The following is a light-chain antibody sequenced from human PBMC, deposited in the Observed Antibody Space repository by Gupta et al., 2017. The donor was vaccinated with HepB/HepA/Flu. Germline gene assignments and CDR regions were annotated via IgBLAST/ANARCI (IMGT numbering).Light chain of an antibody. J-gene: IGLJ2*01. Sequence: SSELTQDPAVSVALGQTVRITCQGDSLRSYYASWYQQKPGQAPVLGIYGKNNRPSGIPDRFSGSSSGKKAYCNLTGAQAEDEADDDCNCRASSGNLGVFGGGTKLTVL. V-gene: IGLV3-19*01. CDR2: GKN. CDR1: SLRSYY. CDR3: NCRASSGNLGV.